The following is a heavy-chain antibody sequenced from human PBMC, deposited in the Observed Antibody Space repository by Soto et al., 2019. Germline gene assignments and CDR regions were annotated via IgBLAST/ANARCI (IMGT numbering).Heavy chain of an antibody. V-gene: IGHV1-69*01. CDR3: ARDVSSDTTGFRGYDL. D-gene: IGHD3-10*01. Sequence: QLHLVQSGAEVKKAGSSVKVSCKASGGTVSSYAITWVRQAPGKGLEWMGVFIPIFVSAHYAPKFQGRITITADDSTSTAYMELSGLTSADPAIYYCARDVSSDTTGFRGYDLWGQGTQVTVSS. CDR2: FIPIFVSA. CDR1: GGTVSSYA. J-gene: IGHJ4*02.